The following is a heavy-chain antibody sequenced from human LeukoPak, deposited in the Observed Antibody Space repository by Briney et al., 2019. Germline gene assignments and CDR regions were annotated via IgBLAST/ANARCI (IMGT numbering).Heavy chain of an antibody. CDR2: ISSSSSTL. CDR1: GFTFSSYS. V-gene: IGHV3-48*02. J-gene: IGHJ3*02. Sequence: PGGSLRLSCAASGFTFSSYSMSWVRQAPGKGLEWVAYISSSSSTLHYADPVKGRFTISRDNANNSLYLQMNSLRDEDTAVYYCARDGRPFDIWGQGTMVTVSS. CDR3: ARDGRPFDI.